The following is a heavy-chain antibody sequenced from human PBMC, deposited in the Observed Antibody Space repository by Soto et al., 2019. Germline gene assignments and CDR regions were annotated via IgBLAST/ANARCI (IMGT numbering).Heavy chain of an antibody. Sequence: SVKVSCKASGGTFSSYAISWVRQAPGQGLEWMGGIIPIFGTANYAQKFQGRVTITADGSTSAAYMELSSLRSEDTAVYYCARTVTTGYGMDVWGQGTTVTVSS. V-gene: IGHV1-69*13. CDR2: IIPIFGTA. D-gene: IGHD4-17*01. CDR3: ARTVTTGYGMDV. J-gene: IGHJ6*02. CDR1: GGTFSSYA.